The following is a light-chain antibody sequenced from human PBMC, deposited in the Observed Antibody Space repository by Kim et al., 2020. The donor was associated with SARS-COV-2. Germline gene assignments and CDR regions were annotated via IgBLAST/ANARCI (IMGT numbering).Light chain of an antibody. CDR1: KLGDKY. J-gene: IGLJ3*02. CDR2: QDS. CDR3: QAWDSSTAV. Sequence: SVSPGQTASLTCSGDKLGDKYACWYQQKPAQSPVLVIYQDSKRPSGIPERFSGSNSGNTATLTISGTQAMDEADYYCQAWDSSTAVFGGGTQLTVL. V-gene: IGLV3-1*01.